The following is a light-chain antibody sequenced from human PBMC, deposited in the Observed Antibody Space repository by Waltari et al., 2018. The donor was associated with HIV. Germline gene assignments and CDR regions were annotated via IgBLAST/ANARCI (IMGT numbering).Light chain of an antibody. V-gene: IGLV1-40*01. CDR1: HSNIGSGYG. CDR2: DIN. CDR3: QSYDSSLNVI. J-gene: IGLJ2*01. Sequence: QSVLTQPPSVSGAPGQRVTISCTGSHSNIGSGYGVPWYQHLPGAAPKLLIYDINNRPSGVPDRFSGSKSGTSASLAITGLQVEDEGDYFCQSYDSSLNVIFGGGTKLTVL.